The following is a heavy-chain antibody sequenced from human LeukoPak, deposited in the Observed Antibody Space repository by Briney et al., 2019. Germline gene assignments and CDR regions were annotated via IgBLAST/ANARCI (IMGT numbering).Heavy chain of an antibody. V-gene: IGHV3-7*01. CDR2: IKQDGSEK. J-gene: IGHJ4*02. CDR3: AGASIAAAGSVIFDY. CDR1: GFTFSSYW. Sequence: PGGTLRLSCAASGFTFSSYWMSWVRQAPGKGLEWVANIKQDGSEKYYVDSVKGRFTISRDNSKNTLYLQMNSLRAEDTAVYYCAGASIAAAGSVIFDYWGQGTLVTVSS. D-gene: IGHD6-13*01.